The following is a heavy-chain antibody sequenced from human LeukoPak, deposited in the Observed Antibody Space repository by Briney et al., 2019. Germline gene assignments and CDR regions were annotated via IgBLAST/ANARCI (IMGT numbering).Heavy chain of an antibody. Sequence: GGSLRLSCAASGFTFSSYWMSWVRQAPGKGLEWVANIKQDGSEKYYVDSVKSRFTISRDNAKTSLSLQMNSLRAEDTALYYCASGRQLGYWGQGPLVTVSS. D-gene: IGHD3-16*01. CDR1: GFTFSSYW. V-gene: IGHV3-7*01. CDR3: ASGRQLGY. CDR2: IKQDGSEK. J-gene: IGHJ4*02.